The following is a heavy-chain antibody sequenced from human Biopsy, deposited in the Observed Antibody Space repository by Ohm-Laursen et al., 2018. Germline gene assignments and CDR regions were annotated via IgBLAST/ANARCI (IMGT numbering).Heavy chain of an antibody. D-gene: IGHD5-24*01. CDR3: ARGPSGVATIG. CDR1: VFSFSSYS. Sequence: GSLRLSCAASVFSFSSYSMNWARQAPGKGLAWVSYTDTTSGTKFYADSVKGRFTISRDSSKNTLYLQMTSLRVEDTAVYYCARGPSGVATIGRGQGTLVTVSS. CDR2: TDTTSGTK. V-gene: IGHV3-48*01. J-gene: IGHJ4*02.